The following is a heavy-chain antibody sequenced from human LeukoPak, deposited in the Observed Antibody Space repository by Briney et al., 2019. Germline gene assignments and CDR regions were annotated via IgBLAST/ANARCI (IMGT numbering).Heavy chain of an antibody. J-gene: IGHJ4*02. Sequence: GESLKISCKGSGYSFTSYWISWVRQMPGKGLEWMGNIDPSDSYTNYSPSFQGHVTISADKSISTAYLQWSSLKASDIAMYYCASPPTRECSSISCPLSYWGQGTLVTVSS. D-gene: IGHD2-2*01. CDR1: GYSFTSYW. CDR3: ASPPTRECSSISCPLSY. CDR2: IDPSDSYT. V-gene: IGHV5-10-1*01.